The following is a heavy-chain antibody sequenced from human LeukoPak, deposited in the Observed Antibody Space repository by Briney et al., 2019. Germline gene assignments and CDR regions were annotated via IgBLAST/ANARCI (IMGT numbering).Heavy chain of an antibody. CDR2: IYPGDSDT. D-gene: IGHD6-13*01. J-gene: IGHJ1*01. CDR3: ARGFGSTWLEY. Sequence: PGGSLKISCQGSGSSFTSYWIGWVRQLPGKGLEWMGIIYPGDSDTRYSPSFQGQVTISADKSLTTAYLQWSSLKASDTAMYYCARGFGSTWLEYWGQGTLVTVSS. V-gene: IGHV5-51*01. CDR1: GSSFTSYW.